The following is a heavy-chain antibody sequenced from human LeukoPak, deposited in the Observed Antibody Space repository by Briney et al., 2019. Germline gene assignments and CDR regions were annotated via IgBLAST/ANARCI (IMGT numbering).Heavy chain of an antibody. D-gene: IGHD6-6*01. V-gene: IGHV3-21*01. CDR3: ARTSGESTAALRAPFDY. Sequence: PGGSLRLSCAASGFTFSSYSMNWVRQAPGKGLEWVSSISSSSGYKYYADSVKGRFTISRDNAKNSLYLQMDSLRAEDAAVYYCARTSGESTAALRAPFDYWGQGTLATVSS. CDR2: ISSSSGYK. CDR1: GFTFSSYS. J-gene: IGHJ4*02.